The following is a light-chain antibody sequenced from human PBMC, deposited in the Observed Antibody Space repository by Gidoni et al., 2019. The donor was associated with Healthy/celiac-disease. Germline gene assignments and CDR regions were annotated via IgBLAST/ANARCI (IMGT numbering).Light chain of an antibody. Sequence: NFMLPQPHSVSESPGKTVTISCTGRSGSIARNYVQGYQQRPGSAPLTVIYEDNQRPSGVPDRFSGSIDSSSNSSSLTISGLNTEDEADYYCQSYDSSNVVFGGGTKLTVL. J-gene: IGLJ2*01. CDR1: SGSIARNY. V-gene: IGLV6-57*02. CDR3: QSYDSSNVV. CDR2: EDN.